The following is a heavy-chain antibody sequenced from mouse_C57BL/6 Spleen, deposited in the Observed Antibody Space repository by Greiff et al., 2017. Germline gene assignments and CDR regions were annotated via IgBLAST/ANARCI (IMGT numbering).Heavy chain of an antibody. J-gene: IGHJ3*01. D-gene: IGHD1-1*02. V-gene: IGHV1-72*01. Sequence: QVQLKQPGAELVKPGASVKLSCKASGYTFTSYWMHWVKQRPGRGLEWIGRIDPNSGDTKYNEKFKSKATLTVDKPSSTAYIQLSSLTSEDSAVYYCSINYGAYWGQGTLVTVSA. CDR2: IDPNSGDT. CDR1: GYTFTSYW. CDR3: SINYGAY.